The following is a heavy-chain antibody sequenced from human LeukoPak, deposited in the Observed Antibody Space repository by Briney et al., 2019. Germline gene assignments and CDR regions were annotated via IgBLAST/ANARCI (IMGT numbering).Heavy chain of an antibody. D-gene: IGHD5-24*01. CDR2: INPIGGST. V-gene: IGHV1-46*01. Sequence: ASVKVSCKASGFTFTKYIMLWVRQAPGQGLEWMGIINPIGGSTKYAQNFQARVTMTRDTSTSTVYMELSSLRSEDTAVYYCARVRDGYNDAYDIWGQGTMVTVPS. CDR3: ARVRDGYNDAYDI. CDR1: GFTFTKYI. J-gene: IGHJ3*02.